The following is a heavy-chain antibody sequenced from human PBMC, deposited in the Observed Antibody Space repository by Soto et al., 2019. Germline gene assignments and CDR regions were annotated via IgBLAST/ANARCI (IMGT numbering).Heavy chain of an antibody. CDR3: ATYCGGDCYPTVVFDY. CDR1: GSTFTSDG. V-gene: IGHV1-18*01. Sequence: QVQLVQSGAEVKKPGASVKVSCKASGSTFTSDGISWVRQAPGQGLEWMGWISAYNGNTNYAQKLQGRITMTTDTSTSTAYMELRSLRSDDTAVYYCATYCGGDCYPTVVFDYWGQGTLVTVSS. CDR2: ISAYNGNT. D-gene: IGHD2-21*02. J-gene: IGHJ4*02.